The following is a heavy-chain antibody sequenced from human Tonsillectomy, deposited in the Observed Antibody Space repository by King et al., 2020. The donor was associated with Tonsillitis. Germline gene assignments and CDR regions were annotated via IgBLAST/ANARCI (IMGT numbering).Heavy chain of an antibody. D-gene: IGHD2-21*01. CDR1: GWSCMVYY. CDR3: ARYFGSYELDP. J-gene: IGHJ5*02. CDR2: INHSGNT. V-gene: IGHV4-34*01. Sequence: VQLQQWGAGLLKPSETLALTCAVYGWSCMVYYWILSRQPPGKVLSWIGEINHSGNTNSTLSLKIRCTIAVDTSKNQFSLKLSSVTAADTAVYYCARYFGSYELDPWGQGTLVTVSS.